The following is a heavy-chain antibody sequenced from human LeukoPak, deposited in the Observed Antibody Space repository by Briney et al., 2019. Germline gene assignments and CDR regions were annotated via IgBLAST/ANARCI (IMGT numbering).Heavy chain of an antibody. D-gene: IGHD3-3*01. V-gene: IGHV3-21*01. J-gene: IGHJ4*02. CDR1: GFTFSSYS. CDR2: ISSSSSYI. CDR3: AGGDFWSGYYGD. Sequence: PGGSLRLSCAASGFTFSSYSMNWVRQAPGKGLEGVSSISSSSSYIYYADSVKGRFTISRDNAKNSLYLQMNSLRAEDTAVYYCAGGDFWSGYYGDWGQGTLVTVSS.